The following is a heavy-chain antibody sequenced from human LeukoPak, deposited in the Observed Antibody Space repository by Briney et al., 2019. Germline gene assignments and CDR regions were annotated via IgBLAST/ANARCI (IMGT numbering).Heavy chain of an antibody. J-gene: IGHJ4*01. CDR3: ARVTQTDYDFDY. CDR1: GYTFTSYG. D-gene: IGHD4-17*01. V-gene: IGHV1-69*13. Sequence: SVKVSCKASGYTFTSYGISWVRQAPGQGLEWMGGIIPIFGTANYAQKFQGRVTITADESTSTAYMELSSLRSEDTAVYYCARVTQTDYDFDYWGQGTLVTVSS. CDR2: IIPIFGTA.